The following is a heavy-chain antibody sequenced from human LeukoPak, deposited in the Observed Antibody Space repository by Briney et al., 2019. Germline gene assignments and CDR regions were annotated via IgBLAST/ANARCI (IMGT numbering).Heavy chain of an antibody. J-gene: IGHJ4*02. V-gene: IGHV3-30*18. D-gene: IGHD5-18*01. CDR3: AKDFPAYSSPDY. CDR1: GFTFSSYG. Sequence: GGSLRLSCAVSGFTFSSYGMHWVRQAPGKGLEWVAVISYDGSNKYYADSVKGRFTISRDNSKNTLYLQMNSLRAEDTAVYYCAKDFPAYSSPDYWGQGTLVTVSS. CDR2: ISYDGSNK.